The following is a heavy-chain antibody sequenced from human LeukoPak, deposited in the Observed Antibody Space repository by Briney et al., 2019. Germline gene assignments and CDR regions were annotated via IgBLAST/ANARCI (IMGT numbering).Heavy chain of an antibody. CDR1: GYTFTGYY. J-gene: IGHJ4*02. CDR2: INPNSGGT. CDR3: ARTKYDSSGYYYRY. V-gene: IGHV1-2*02. Sequence: APVKVSCKASGYTFTGYYMHWVRQAPGQGLEWMGWINPNSGGTNYAQKFQGRVTMTRDTSISTAYMELSRLRSDDTAVYYCARTKYDSSGYYYRYWGQGTLVTVSS. D-gene: IGHD3-22*01.